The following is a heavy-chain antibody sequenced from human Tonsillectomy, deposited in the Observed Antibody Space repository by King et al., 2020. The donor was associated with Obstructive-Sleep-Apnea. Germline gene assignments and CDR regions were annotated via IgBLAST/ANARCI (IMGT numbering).Heavy chain of an antibody. D-gene: IGHD3-16*02. Sequence: VQLVESGGGVVQPGRSLKLSCAASGFAFNTYAMHWVRQAPGKGLEWVAIISYDGRDKYHADSVKGRFTISRDNSKNTLFLQMNSLRVEDTAVYHFARVAYVWGMYRYTAPVDYWGQGTLVTVSS. J-gene: IGHJ4*02. CDR3: ARVAYVWGMYRYTAPVDY. V-gene: IGHV3-30*04. CDR2: ISYDGRDK. CDR1: GFAFNTYA.